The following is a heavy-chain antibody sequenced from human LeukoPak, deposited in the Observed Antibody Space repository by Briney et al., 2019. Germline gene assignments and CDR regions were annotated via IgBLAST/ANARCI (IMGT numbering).Heavy chain of an antibody. D-gene: IGHD4-23*01. CDR2: ISAYNGNT. CDR3: ARDVGAHMTTVATGYYYYYMDV. V-gene: IGHV1-18*01. Sequence: VASVKVSCKASGYTFTSYGISWVRQAPGQGLEWMGWISAYNGNTNYAQKLQGRVTMTTDTSTSTAYMELRSLRSDDTAVYYCARDVGAHMTTVATGYYYYYMDVWGKGTTVTVSS. J-gene: IGHJ6*03. CDR1: GYTFTSYG.